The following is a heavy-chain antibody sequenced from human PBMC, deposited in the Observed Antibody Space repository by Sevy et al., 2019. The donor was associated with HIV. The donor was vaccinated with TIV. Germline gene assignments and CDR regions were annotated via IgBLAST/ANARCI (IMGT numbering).Heavy chain of an antibody. CDR1: GFAFYDYS. V-gene: IGHV3-23*01. Sequence: GGSLRLSCAASGFAFYDYSMRWIRQAPGMGLEWVATLSFGCGKINYADSVKGRFTISRDNSKNSFYLQMDNLRVEDTALYYCGREGCTRPHDYWGQRTRVTVSS. D-gene: IGHD2-8*01. CDR3: GREGCTRPHDY. J-gene: IGHJ4*02. CDR2: LSFGCGKI.